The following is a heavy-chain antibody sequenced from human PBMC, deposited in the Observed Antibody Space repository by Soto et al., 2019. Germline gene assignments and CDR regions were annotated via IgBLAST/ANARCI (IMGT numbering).Heavy chain of an antibody. CDR1: GGSFSGFY. V-gene: IGHV4-34*01. CDR3: ARMAGPWYFDL. Sequence: SETLSLTCAVHGGSFSGFYWTWIRQPPGKVLEWIGEINHSGSSNYNPPLKSRVTMSLDTSRNQFSLSLNSVTAADTAVYYCARMAGPWYFDLWGRGTLVTVSS. J-gene: IGHJ2*01. CDR2: INHSGSS.